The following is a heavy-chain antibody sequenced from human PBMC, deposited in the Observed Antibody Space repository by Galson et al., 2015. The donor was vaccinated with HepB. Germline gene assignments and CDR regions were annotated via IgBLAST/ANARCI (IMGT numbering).Heavy chain of an antibody. CDR3: AKDVYFDY. Sequence: SLRLSCAASGFAFGNYAMSWVRQAPGKGLEWVSTVSGTAGSTFYAASVKGHFTISRDNSKNTLYLLMNSLRAEDTAVYYCAKDVYFDYWGQGTLVTVSS. CDR2: VSGTAGST. J-gene: IGHJ4*02. CDR1: GFAFGNYA. V-gene: IGHV3-23*01.